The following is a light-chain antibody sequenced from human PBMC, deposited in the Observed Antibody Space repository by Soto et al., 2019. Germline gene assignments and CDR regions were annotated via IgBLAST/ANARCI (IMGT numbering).Light chain of an antibody. J-gene: IGKJ4*01. V-gene: IGKV3-11*01. CDR3: HQRRQWPLT. CDR2: DAS. Sequence: EIVLTQSPGTLSFSPGERATLSCRPSQSIGSLLGWYQQKPGRAPRLLISDASNRATGIPARFSGSGSGTDFTLTISSLESEDFAVYYCHQRRQWPLTFGGGTKVDIK. CDR1: QSIGSL.